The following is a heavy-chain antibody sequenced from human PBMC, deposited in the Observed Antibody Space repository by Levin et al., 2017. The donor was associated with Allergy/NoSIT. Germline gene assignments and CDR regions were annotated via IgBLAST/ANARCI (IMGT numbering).Heavy chain of an antibody. CDR1: GFTFSDYY. CDR2: ITSSGSTI. J-gene: IGHJ3*02. Sequence: LSLTCAASGFTFSDYYMSWIRQAPGKGLEWVSYITSSGSTIYYADSVKGRFTISRDNAKNSLYLQMSSLRAEDTAMYYCARRPISAAGTCFDIWGQGTMVTVSS. D-gene: IGHD6-13*01. V-gene: IGHV3-11*01. CDR3: ARRPISAAGTCFDI.